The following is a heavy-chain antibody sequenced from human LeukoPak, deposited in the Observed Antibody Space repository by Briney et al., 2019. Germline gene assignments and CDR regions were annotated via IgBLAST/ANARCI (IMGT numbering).Heavy chain of an antibody. D-gene: IGHD2-2*01. CDR2: ISASGAST. J-gene: IGHJ4*02. V-gene: IGHV3-23*01. CDR3: AKSGRTSCSTSCYYFDY. CDR1: GFTFSSYA. Sequence: GGSLRLSCAASGFTFSSYAMSWVRQAPGKGLEWVSAISASGASTYYADSVKGWFTISRDNSKNTLYLQMNSLRADDTAVYYCAKSGRTSCSTSCYYFDYWGQGTLVTVSS.